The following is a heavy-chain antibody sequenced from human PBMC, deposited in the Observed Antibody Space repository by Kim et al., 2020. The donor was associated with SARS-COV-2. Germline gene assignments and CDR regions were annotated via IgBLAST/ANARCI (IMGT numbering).Heavy chain of an antibody. D-gene: IGHD3-10*01. J-gene: IGHJ4*02. CDR1: GYTFRDYG. V-gene: IGHV1-18*01. CDR2: ISGHRGET. CDR3: VRDSQKRGNFDY. Sequence: ASVKVSCKASGYTFRDYGISWIRQAPGQGLEWMGWISGHRGETNFAQKFQGRVSLARDTSTNTVYMEMTILRFYDTCVFYCVRDSQKRGNFDYWGQGTLV.